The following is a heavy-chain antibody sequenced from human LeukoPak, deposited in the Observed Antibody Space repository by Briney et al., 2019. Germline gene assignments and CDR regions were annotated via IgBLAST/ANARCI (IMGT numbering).Heavy chain of an antibody. D-gene: IGHD3-10*01. Sequence: PSETLSLTCTVSGVSVSSGNYYWSWIRQPPGKALEWIGYIYYTGKTYYNPSPEGRVTILVDTSRNHFSVKLSSVTAADTAVYYCARSQNYYGSGDYWSQGTLVTVSS. J-gene: IGHJ4*02. CDR3: ARSQNYYGSGDY. CDR2: IYYTGKT. CDR1: GVSVSSGNYY. V-gene: IGHV4-61*03.